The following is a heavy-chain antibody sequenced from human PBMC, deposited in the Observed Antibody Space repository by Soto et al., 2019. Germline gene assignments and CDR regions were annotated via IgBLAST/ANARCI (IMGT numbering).Heavy chain of an antibody. CDR1: VGSVSNNTYY. J-gene: IGHJ4*02. CDR3: ARTTAVPNTLRSRYFFDY. CDR2: VYYSGTT. V-gene: IGHV4-61*01. Sequence: PSENLSVSCSFSVGSVSNNTYYWSWIRQPPGKRLEWIGYVYYSGTTNYNPSLKSRVTISVDLSKNQFSLRLSSVTTADTALYYCARTTAVPNTLRSRYFFDYWGQGTLVTVSS. D-gene: IGHD4-17*01.